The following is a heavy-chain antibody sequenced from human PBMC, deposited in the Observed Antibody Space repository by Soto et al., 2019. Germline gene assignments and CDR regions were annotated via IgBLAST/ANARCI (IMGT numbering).Heavy chain of an antibody. Sequence: SETLSLTCTVSGGSISSYYWSWIRQPPGKGLEWIGYIYYSGSTNYNPSLKSRVTISVDTSKNQFSLKLSSVTAADTAVYYCARAWGRVFDYWGQGTLVTVSS. CDR2: IYYSGST. J-gene: IGHJ4*02. D-gene: IGHD2-15*01. CDR1: GGSISSYY. V-gene: IGHV4-59*01. CDR3: ARAWGRVFDY.